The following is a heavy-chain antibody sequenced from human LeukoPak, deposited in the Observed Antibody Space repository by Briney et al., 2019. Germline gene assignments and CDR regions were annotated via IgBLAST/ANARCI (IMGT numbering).Heavy chain of an antibody. CDR1: GGSISSYY. V-gene: IGHV4-59*01. D-gene: IGHD3-22*01. CDR2: IYYSGST. CDR3: ARYLYDSSGYYIQYYFDY. Sequence: PSETLSLTCTVSGGSISSYYWSWIRQPPGKGLEWIGYIYYSGSTNYNPSLKSRVTISVDTSKNQFSLKLSSVTAADTAVYYCARYLYDSSGYYIQYYFDYWGQGTLVTVSS. J-gene: IGHJ4*02.